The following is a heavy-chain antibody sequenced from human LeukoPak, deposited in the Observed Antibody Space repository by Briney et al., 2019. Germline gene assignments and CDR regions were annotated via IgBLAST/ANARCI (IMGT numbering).Heavy chain of an antibody. CDR1: GASVSSGGSS. Sequence: SQTLSLACAVTGASVSSGGSSWAWIRQPPGKGLEWIGYIYHIVNTFYNPSLQSRVTISVDRAKNQVSLRLTSVTAADTAVYYCARDSYGLGSNYFDPWGQGTQVTVSS. J-gene: IGHJ5*02. CDR3: ARDSYGLGSNYFDP. CDR2: IYHIVNT. D-gene: IGHD3-10*01. V-gene: IGHV4-30-2*01.